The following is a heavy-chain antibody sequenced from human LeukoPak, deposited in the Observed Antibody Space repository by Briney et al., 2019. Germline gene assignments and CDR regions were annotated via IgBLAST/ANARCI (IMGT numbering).Heavy chain of an antibody. CDR2: VYYSGST. D-gene: IGHD1/OR15-1a*01. J-gene: IGHJ4*02. CDR3: ARSIIGTRSKFDY. CDR1: GGSISSYY. Sequence: PSETVSLTCTVSGGSISSYYWSWIRQPPGKGLEWIGYVYYSGSTNYNPSLKSRVTISVDTSKNHFSLKLSSVTAADTAVYSCARSIIGTRSKFDYWGQGTMVTVSS. V-gene: IGHV4-59*08.